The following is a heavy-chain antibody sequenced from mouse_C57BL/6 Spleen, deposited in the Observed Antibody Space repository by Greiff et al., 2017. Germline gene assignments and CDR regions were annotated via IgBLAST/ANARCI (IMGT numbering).Heavy chain of an antibody. CDR1: GYTFTDYY. J-gene: IGHJ3*01. CDR3: ARFDDYDKFAY. Sequence: EVQLQQSGPELVKPGASVKISCKASGYTFTDYYMNWVKQSHGKSLEWIGDINPNNGGTSYNQKFKGKATLTVDKSSSTAYMELRSLTSEDSAVYYCARFDDYDKFAYWGQGTLVTVSA. V-gene: IGHV1-26*01. CDR2: INPNNGGT. D-gene: IGHD2-4*01.